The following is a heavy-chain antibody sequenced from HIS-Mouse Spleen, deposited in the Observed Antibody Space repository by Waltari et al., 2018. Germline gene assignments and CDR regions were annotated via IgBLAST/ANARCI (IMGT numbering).Heavy chain of an antibody. Sequence: QVQLVESGGGVVQPGRSLRLSCAASGFTFSSYGMHWVRQAPGKGRGVVAVISEDGRNKYYADAVKGRFTISRDNSKNTLYLQMNSLRAEDTAVYYCAKEDGSGWGRLGYWGQGTLVTVSS. V-gene: IGHV3-30*18. CDR1: GFTFSSYG. CDR3: AKEDGSGWGRLGY. J-gene: IGHJ4*02. D-gene: IGHD6-19*01. CDR2: ISEDGRNK.